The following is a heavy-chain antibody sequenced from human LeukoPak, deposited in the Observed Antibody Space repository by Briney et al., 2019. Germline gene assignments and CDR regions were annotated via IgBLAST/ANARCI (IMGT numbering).Heavy chain of an antibody. J-gene: IGHJ4*02. CDR2: IYYSGST. D-gene: IGHD5-12*01. CDR1: GGSISSYY. CDR3: ARDEPKWLRLSREGNYYFDY. Sequence: SETLSLTCTVSGGSISSYYWSWVRQPPGKGLEWIGYIYYSGSTNYNPSLKSRVTISVDTSKNQFSLKLSSVTAADTAVYYCARDEPKWLRLSREGNYYFDYWGQGTLVTVSS. V-gene: IGHV4-59*01.